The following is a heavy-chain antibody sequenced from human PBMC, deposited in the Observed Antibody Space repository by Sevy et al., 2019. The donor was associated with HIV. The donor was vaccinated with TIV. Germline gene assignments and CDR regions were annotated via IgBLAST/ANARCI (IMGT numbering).Heavy chain of an antibody. D-gene: IGHD5-18*01. J-gene: IGHJ6*02. V-gene: IGHV3-30*02. CDR3: AREKVDTSMIFVEYYGMDV. Sequence: GGSLRLSCAASGFSFSSYDMHWVRQAPGMGLEWVALIRYDGSNKHYGDSVKGRFTISRDNSKNALYLQMSSLRAEDTAVYYCAREKVDTSMIFVEYYGMDVWGQRTTVTVSS. CDR2: IRYDGSNK. CDR1: GFSFSSYD.